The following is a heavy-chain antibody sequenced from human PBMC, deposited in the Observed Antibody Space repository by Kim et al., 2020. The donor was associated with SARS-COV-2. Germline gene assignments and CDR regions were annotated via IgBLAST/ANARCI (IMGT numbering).Heavy chain of an antibody. CDR3: ARGGFDI. V-gene: IGHV3-74*03. J-gene: IGHJ3*02. Sequence: SDGSSPMYADSVKGRFTISRDNAKTTLYLQMNSLGAEDTAVYYGARGGFDIWRQGTMVTVSS. CDR2: SDGSSP.